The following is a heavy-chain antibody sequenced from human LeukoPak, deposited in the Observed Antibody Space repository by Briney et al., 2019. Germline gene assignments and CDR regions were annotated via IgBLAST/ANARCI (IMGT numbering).Heavy chain of an antibody. J-gene: IGHJ4*02. CDR1: GYTFTGYY. CDR3: ARSVEMATIANY. V-gene: IGHV1-2*02. CDR2: INPNSGGT. D-gene: IGHD5-24*01. Sequence: ASVKVSCKASGYTFTGYYMHWVRQAPGQGLEWMGWINPNSGGTNYAQKFQGRVTMTRDTSISTAYMELSRLRSDDKAVYYCARSVEMATIANYWGQGTLVTVSS.